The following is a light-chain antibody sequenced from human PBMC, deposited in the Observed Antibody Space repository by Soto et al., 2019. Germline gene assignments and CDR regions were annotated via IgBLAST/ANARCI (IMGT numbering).Light chain of an antibody. J-gene: IGLJ1*01. Sequence: QSVLSQPPSASGTPGQRVTISCSGSSSNIGSNTVSWYQQFPGTAPKLLIYFNIQRPSGVPDRFSGSKSGTSASLAISGLQSEDGADYYCAAWDDSLNGYVFGTGTKVTVL. CDR2: FNI. V-gene: IGLV1-44*01. CDR1: SSNIGSNT. CDR3: AAWDDSLNGYV.